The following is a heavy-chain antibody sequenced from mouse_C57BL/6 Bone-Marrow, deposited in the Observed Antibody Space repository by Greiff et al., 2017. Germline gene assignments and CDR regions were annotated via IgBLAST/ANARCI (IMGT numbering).Heavy chain of an antibody. Sequence: QVQLQQPGAELVRPGTSVKLSCKASGYTFTSYWMHWVKQRPGQGLEWIGVIDPSDSYTNYNQKFKGKATLTVDTSSSTAYMQLSSLPSADSAVYYCAREAIYYDYGGAWFAYWGQGTLVTVSA. V-gene: IGHV1-59*01. CDR3: AREAIYYDYGGAWFAY. CDR1: GYTFTSYW. J-gene: IGHJ3*01. D-gene: IGHD2-4*01. CDR2: IDPSDSYT.